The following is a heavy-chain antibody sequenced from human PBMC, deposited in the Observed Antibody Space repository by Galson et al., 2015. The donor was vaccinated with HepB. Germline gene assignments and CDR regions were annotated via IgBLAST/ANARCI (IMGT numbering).Heavy chain of an antibody. D-gene: IGHD5-12*01. CDR3: AKMRYSGYDFFDY. J-gene: IGHJ4*02. CDR1: GFTFSIYA. V-gene: IGHV3-23*01. CDR2: ISGSGDNT. Sequence: SLRLSCAASGFTFSIYAMSWVRQAPGKGLEWVSAISGSGDNTYYADFVKGRFTISRDNSKKTLYLQMNSLRAEDTAVYYCAKMRYSGYDFFDYWGQGTLVTVSS.